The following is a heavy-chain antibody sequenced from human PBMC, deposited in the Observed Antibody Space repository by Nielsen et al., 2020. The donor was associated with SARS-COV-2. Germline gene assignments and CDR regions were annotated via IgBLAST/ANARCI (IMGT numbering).Heavy chain of an antibody. V-gene: IGHV3-11*04. D-gene: IGHD3-10*01. Sequence: GESLKISCAASGFTFRDYYMSWIRQAPGKGLEWVSYISSSGSTIYYADSVKGRFTISRDNAKNSLYLQMNSLRAEDTAVYYCARDGMVRGEEGMDVWGQGTTVTVSS. CDR2: ISSSGSTI. CDR3: ARDGMVRGEEGMDV. J-gene: IGHJ6*02. CDR1: GFTFRDYY.